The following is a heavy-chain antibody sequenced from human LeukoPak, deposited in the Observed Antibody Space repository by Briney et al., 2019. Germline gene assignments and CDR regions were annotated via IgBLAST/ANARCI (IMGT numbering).Heavy chain of an antibody. CDR1: GYTFTSYD. V-gene: IGHV1-8*01. D-gene: IGHD2-2*02. J-gene: IGHJ6*03. CDR2: MNPNSGNT. CDR3: ARGAGTVVVPAAIQGATAMVKDYYYYYMDV. Sequence: ASVKVSCKASGYTFTSYDINWVRQATGQGLEWMGWMNPNSGNTGYAQKFQGRVTMTRNTSISTAYMELSSLRSEDTAVYYCARGAGTVVVPAAIQGATAMVKDYYYYYMDVWGKGTTVTVSS.